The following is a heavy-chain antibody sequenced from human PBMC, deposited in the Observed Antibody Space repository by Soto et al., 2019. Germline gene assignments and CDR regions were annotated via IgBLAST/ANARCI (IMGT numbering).Heavy chain of an antibody. CDR1: GGSISSGGYY. CDR2: IYYSGST. Sequence: QVQLQESGPGLVKPSQTLSLTCTVSGGSISSGGYYWSLIRQHPGKGLEWIGYIYYSGSTYYNPSLKSRVTISLDTSKNQFSLKLSFVTAADTAVYYCAREGLYDSSGYPFDYWGQGTLVTVSS. D-gene: IGHD3-22*01. V-gene: IGHV4-31*03. CDR3: AREGLYDSSGYPFDY. J-gene: IGHJ4*02.